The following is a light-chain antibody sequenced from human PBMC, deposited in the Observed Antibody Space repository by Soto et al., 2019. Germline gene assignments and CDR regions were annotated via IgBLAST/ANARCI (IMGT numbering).Light chain of an antibody. Sequence: DIQMTQSPSSLSASVGDRVTITCRASQSISSYLNWYQQKPGKAPKLLIYAASSLQSGVPSRFSGSGYGTDYTLTISSLQPEEFATYYCQQSYRTPPTFGQGNKVEIK. CDR2: AAS. CDR1: QSISSY. V-gene: IGKV1-39*01. CDR3: QQSYRTPPT. J-gene: IGKJ1*01.